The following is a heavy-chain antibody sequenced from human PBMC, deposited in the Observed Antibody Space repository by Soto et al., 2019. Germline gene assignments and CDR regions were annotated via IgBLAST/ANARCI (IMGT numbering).Heavy chain of an antibody. Sequence: EVHLLESGGGLVQPGGSLRLSCAASGFTFSNYVMGWVRQAPRKGLEWVSAIGGTSGSTYYADSVKGRFTISRDNSKNALYMEMKSLRAEDTAIYFCAKRRGEGFFDLWGRGALVTVSS. J-gene: IGHJ2*01. CDR1: GFTFSNYV. CDR2: IGGTSGST. D-gene: IGHD3-10*01. CDR3: AKRRGEGFFDL. V-gene: IGHV3-23*01.